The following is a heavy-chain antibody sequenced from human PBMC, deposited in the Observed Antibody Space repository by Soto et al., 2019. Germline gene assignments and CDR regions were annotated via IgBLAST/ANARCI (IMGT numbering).Heavy chain of an antibody. CDR2: ISGYNGNT. CDR3: AREVPAPYYYYGMDV. V-gene: IGHV1-18*01. J-gene: IGHJ6*02. CDR1: GYSFTTYG. Sequence: QVQLVQSGGEVKKPGASVKVSCKTSGYSFTTYGISWVRKAPGQGLEWMGWISGYNGNTNYAQKLQGRATMTTDTSTNTAYMALRRLRSDDTAVYYCAREVPAPYYYYGMDVWGQGSTVAVSS.